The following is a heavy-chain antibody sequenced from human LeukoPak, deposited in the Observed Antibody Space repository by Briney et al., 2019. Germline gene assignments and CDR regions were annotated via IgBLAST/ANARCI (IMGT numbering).Heavy chain of an antibody. Sequence: SETLSLTWTVSGGSIGSYYWSWIRQPPGKGLEWMGYIYYSGSTNYNPSLKSRVTISVDTSKNQFSLKLSSVTAADTAVYYCARGIYDSSGWVDYWGQGTLVTVSS. D-gene: IGHD3-22*01. CDR3: ARGIYDSSGWVDY. CDR1: GGSIGSYY. J-gene: IGHJ4*02. V-gene: IGHV4-59*01. CDR2: IYYSGST.